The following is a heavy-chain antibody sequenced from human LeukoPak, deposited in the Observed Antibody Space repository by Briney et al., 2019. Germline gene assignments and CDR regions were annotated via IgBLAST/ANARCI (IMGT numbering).Heavy chain of an antibody. CDR2: ISYDGSNK. V-gene: IGHV3-30-3*01. J-gene: IGHJ4*02. D-gene: IGHD2-2*01. Sequence: PGRSLRLSCAASGFTFSSYAMHWVRQAPGKGLEWVAVISYDGSNKYYADSVKGRFTISRDNSKNTLYLQMNSLRAEDTAVYYCARDEDVVVPAAIHYGSGSYGLAYWGQGTLVTVSS. CDR1: GFTFSSYA. CDR3: ARDEDVVVPAAIHYGSGSYGLAY.